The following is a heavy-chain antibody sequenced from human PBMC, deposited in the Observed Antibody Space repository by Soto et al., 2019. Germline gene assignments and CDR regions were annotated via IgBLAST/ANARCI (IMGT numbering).Heavy chain of an antibody. Sequence: QINLIESGPTLVKPTQTLTLTCTFSGFSLSTSGAAVGWVRQPPGRALEWLALIYWDGDKRYNAFLGNSLTITKDTSMNQVVLTLTNVDPADTATYYCAHRATMTIFGLIIDNGIWFDPWGQGTRVIVSS. V-gene: IGHV2-5*02. J-gene: IGHJ5*02. CDR3: AHRATMTIFGLIIDNGIWFDP. CDR1: GFSLSTSGAA. D-gene: IGHD3-3*01. CDR2: IYWDGDK.